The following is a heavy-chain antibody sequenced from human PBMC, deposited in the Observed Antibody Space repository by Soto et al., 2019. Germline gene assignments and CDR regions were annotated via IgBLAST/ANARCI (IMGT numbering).Heavy chain of an antibody. CDR3: ARALVQQQLPMPYYFDY. D-gene: IGHD6-13*01. V-gene: IGHV4-30-2*01. CDR1: GGSISSGGYS. J-gene: IGHJ4*02. CDR2: IYHSGST. Sequence: PSETLSLTCVVSGGSISSGGYSWSWIRQPPGKGLEWIGYIYHSGSTYYNPSLKSRVTISVDRSKNQFSLKLSSVTAADMAVYYCARALVQQQLPMPYYFDYWGQGTLVTVSS.